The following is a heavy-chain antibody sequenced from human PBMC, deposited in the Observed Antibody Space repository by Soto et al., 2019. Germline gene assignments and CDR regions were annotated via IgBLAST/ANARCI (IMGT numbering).Heavy chain of an antibody. J-gene: IGHJ6*02. CDR3: ARVRIAARTGAYGMDV. V-gene: IGHV4-4*07. D-gene: IGHD6-6*01. CDR1: GCTFSSYY. CDR2: IYTSGST. Sequence: PSGTLSLPFTVSGCTFSSYYWSCIRHPAVKGLEWIGRIYTSGSTNYNPSLKSRVTLSVDTSKNQFPLKLSSVTAADTAVYYCARVRIAARTGAYGMDVWGQGTTVTVSS.